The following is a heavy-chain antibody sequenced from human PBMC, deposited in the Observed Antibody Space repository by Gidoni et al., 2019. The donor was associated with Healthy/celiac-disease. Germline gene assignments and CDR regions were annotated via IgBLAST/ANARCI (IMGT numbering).Heavy chain of an antibody. CDR2: IWYDGSNK. CDR3: ARDSGRGYGKNWFDP. CDR1: GVTFSSYG. V-gene: IGHV3-33*01. D-gene: IGHD5-18*01. Sequence: QVQLVESGGGVVQPGRSLRLPCAASGVTFSSYGRHWVRQAPGKGLGWVAVIWYDGSNKYYADSVKGRFTISRDNSKNTLYLQMNSLRAEDTAVYYCARDSGRGYGKNWFDPWGQGTLVTVSS. J-gene: IGHJ5*02.